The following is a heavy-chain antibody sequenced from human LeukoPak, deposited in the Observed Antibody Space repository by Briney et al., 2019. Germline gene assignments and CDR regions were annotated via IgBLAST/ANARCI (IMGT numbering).Heavy chain of an antibody. Sequence: SETLSFTGAVYGVSFCGYYWSWIPPPPGKGREGSGETIYSGSNNYNQSLKSRVTISVDTSKTQFSLKMSSVTATGTGVYDCAGGPHQYCGGGSCYQFVYWGQGTLVTVSS. D-gene: IGHD2-15*01. CDR3: AGGPHQYCGGGSCYQFVY. CDR2: TIYSGSN. V-gene: IGHV4-34*01. J-gene: IGHJ4*02. CDR1: GVSFCGYY.